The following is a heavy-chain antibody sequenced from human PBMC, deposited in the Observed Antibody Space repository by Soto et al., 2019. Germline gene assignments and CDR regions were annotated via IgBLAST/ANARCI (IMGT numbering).Heavy chain of an antibody. CDR1: GGSISSYY. V-gene: IGHV4-59*01. J-gene: IGHJ4*02. Sequence: SETLSLTCTVSGGSISSYYWSWIRQPPGKGLEWIGYIYYSGSTNYNPSLKSRVTISVDTSKNQFSLKLSSVTAADTAVYYCARVARSSWYDYWGQGTLVTVS. CDR2: IYYSGST. CDR3: ARVARSSWYDY. D-gene: IGHD6-13*01.